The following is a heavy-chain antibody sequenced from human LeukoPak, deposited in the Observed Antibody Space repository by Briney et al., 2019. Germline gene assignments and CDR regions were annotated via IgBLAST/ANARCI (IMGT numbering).Heavy chain of an antibody. CDR2: INSDGRST. CDR1: GFTFSNYW. J-gene: IGHJ4*02. V-gene: IGHV3-74*01. Sequence: SGGSLRLSCAASGFTFSNYWMHWVRQAPGKGLVWVSRINSDGRSTNYADSVKGRFTISRDNAKNTLFLQMNSLSAEDAAVYYCARDLSSSGWSFDYWGQGTLVTVSS. CDR3: ARDLSSSGWSFDY. D-gene: IGHD6-19*01.